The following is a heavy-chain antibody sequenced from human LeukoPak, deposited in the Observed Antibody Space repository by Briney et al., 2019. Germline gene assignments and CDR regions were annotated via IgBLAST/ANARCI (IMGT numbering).Heavy chain of an antibody. CDR1: GFNFNNAW. J-gene: IGHJ4*02. D-gene: IGHD3-16*01. V-gene: IGHV3-74*01. Sequence: GGSLRLSCVASGFNFNNAWMHWVRQAPGKGLVWVSRINSDGSTISYADSVKGRFTISRDNAKNTLYLQMNSLRAEDTAVYYCARSLFGDDYWGQGTLVTVSS. CDR3: ARSLFGDDY. CDR2: INSDGSTI.